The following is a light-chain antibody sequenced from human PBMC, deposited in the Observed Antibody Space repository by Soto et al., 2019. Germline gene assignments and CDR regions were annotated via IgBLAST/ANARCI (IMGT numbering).Light chain of an antibody. V-gene: IGKV3-20*01. CDR3: QQYGSSPPIT. Sequence: EIVLTQYPASVSVSPRASAAFSCRASQSVSSNLAWYQQKPGQAPRLLIYGASTRATGIPARFSGSGSGTDFTLTISRLEPEDFAVYYCQQYGSSPPITFGQGTRLEIK. J-gene: IGKJ5*01. CDR2: GAS. CDR1: QSVSSN.